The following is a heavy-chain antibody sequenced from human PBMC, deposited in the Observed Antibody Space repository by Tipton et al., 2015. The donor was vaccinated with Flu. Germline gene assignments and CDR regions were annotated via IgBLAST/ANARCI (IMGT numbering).Heavy chain of an antibody. J-gene: IGHJ4*02. CDR3: ARGWGDYYDSSGYSRGLDY. D-gene: IGHD3-22*01. Sequence: QVQLVQSGAEVKKPGSSVKVSCKASGGTFRSYAISWVRQAPGQGLEWMGGIIPIFGTANYAQKFPGRVTITADESTSTAYMELSSLRSEDTAVYYCARGWGDYYDSSGYSRGLDYWGQGTLVTVSS. V-gene: IGHV1-69*01. CDR2: IIPIFGTA. CDR1: GGTFRSYA.